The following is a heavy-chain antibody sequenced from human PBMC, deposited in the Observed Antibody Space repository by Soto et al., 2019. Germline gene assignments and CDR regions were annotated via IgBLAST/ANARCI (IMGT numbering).Heavy chain of an antibody. D-gene: IGHD1-20*01. V-gene: IGHV1-69*13. J-gene: IGHJ6*02. Sequence: SVKVSCKASGGTFSSYAISWVRQAPGQGLEWMGGITPVFGTANYAQKFQGRVTITADESTTTAYMELSSLRSEDTAVYFCAREYNWNDVRYGMDVWGQGTTVTVS. CDR2: ITPVFGTA. CDR1: GGTFSSYA. CDR3: AREYNWNDVRYGMDV.